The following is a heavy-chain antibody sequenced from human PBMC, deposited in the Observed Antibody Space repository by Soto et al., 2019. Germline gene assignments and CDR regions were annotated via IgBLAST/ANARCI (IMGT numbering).Heavy chain of an antibody. CDR2: ISSSSSTI. Sequence: GGSLRLSCAASGFTFSSYSMNWVRQAPGKGLEWVSYISSSSSTIYYADSVKGRFTISRDNAKNSLYLQMNSLRAEDTAVYYCARDYCSGGSCYHYFYYWCQGTLVTVSS. CDR3: ARDYCSGGSCYHYFYY. V-gene: IGHV3-48*01. J-gene: IGHJ4*02. D-gene: IGHD2-15*01. CDR1: GFTFSSYS.